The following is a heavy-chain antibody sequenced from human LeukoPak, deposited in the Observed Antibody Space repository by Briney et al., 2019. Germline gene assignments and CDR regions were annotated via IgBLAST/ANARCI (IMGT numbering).Heavy chain of an antibody. Sequence: GASVKVSCKASGYTFTGYYMHWVRQAPGQGLEWMGWINPNSGGTNYAQKFQGRVTMTRDTSISTAYMELSSLRSEDMAVYYCARDHGSGSLDYWGQGTLVTVSS. CDR2: INPNSGGT. V-gene: IGHV1-2*02. CDR1: GYTFTGYY. D-gene: IGHD6-19*01. CDR3: ARDHGSGSLDY. J-gene: IGHJ4*02.